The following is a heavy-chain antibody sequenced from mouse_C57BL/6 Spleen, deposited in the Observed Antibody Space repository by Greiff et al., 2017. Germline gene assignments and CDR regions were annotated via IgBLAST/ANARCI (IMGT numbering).Heavy chain of an antibody. CDR2: ISSGSSTI. CDR1: GFTFSDYG. D-gene: IGHD1-1*01. J-gene: IGHJ4*01. V-gene: IGHV5-17*01. Sequence: EVKLEESGGGLVKPGGSLKLSCAASGFTFSDYGMHWVRQAPEKGLEWVAYISSGSSTIYYADTVKGRFTISRDNAKNTLFLQMTSLRSEDTAMYYCARRGYYGSSYYYYAMDYWGQGTSVTVSS. CDR3: ARRGYYGSSYYYYAMDY.